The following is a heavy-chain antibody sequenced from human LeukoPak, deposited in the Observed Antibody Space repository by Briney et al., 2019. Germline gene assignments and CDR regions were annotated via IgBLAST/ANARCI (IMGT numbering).Heavy chain of an antibody. J-gene: IGHJ2*01. V-gene: IGHV4-31*03. CDR1: GGSISSGGYY. CDR2: IYYSGST. D-gene: IGHD5-18*01. CDR3: ARRAWIQHSWYFDL. Sequence: SQTLSLTCTVSGGSISSGGYYWSWIRQHPGKGLEWIGYIYYSGSTYYNPSLKSRVTISVDTSKNQFSLKLSSVTAADTAVYYCARRAWIQHSWYFDLWGRGTLVTVSS.